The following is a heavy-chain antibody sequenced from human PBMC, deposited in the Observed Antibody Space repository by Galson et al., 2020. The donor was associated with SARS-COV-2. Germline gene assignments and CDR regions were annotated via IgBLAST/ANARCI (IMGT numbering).Heavy chain of an antibody. CDR1: GYTFTGYY. V-gene: IGHV1-2*02. J-gene: IGHJ4*02. CDR3: ASPGYDILTGYFHFAY. D-gene: IGHD3-9*01. CDR2: INPNSGGT. Sequence: ASVKVSCKASGYTFTGYYMHWVRQAPGQGLEWMGWINPNSGGTNYAQKFQGRVTMTRDTSISTAYMELSRLRSDDTAVYYCASPGYDILTGYFHFAYWGQGTLVTVSS.